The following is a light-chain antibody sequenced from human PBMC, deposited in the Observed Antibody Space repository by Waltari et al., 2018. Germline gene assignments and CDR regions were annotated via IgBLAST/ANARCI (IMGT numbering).Light chain of an antibody. Sequence: QSALTQPASVSGSPGQSITISCPGTSRYVGGYNYAPWYQQHPGQAPKLMIYDVSNRPSGVSNRFSGSKSGNTASLTISGLQAEDEADYYCSSYTSSSTLVFGGGTKLTVL. V-gene: IGLV2-14*03. CDR2: DVS. J-gene: IGLJ3*02. CDR3: SSYTSSSTLV. CDR1: SRYVGGYNY.